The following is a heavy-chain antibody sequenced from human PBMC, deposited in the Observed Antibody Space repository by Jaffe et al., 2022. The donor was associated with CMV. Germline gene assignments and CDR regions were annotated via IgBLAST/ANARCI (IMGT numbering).Heavy chain of an antibody. CDR3: ARGSIQLWSMTRNWFDP. CDR2: INHSGST. Sequence: QVQLQQWGAGLLKPSETLSLTCAVYGGSFSGYYWSWIRQPPGKGLEWIGEINHSGSTNYNPSLKSRVTISVDTSKNQFSLKLSSVTAADTAVYYCARGSIQLWSMTRNWFDPWGQGTLVTVSS. J-gene: IGHJ5*02. CDR1: GGSFSGYY. D-gene: IGHD5-18*01. V-gene: IGHV4-34*01.